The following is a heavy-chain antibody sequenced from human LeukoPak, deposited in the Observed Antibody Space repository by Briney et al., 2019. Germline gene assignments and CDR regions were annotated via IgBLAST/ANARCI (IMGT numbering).Heavy chain of an antibody. CDR1: GFTFSSYEM. J-gene: IGHJ4*02. CDR3: ARAGDNFWSGYYLDY. D-gene: IGHD3-3*01. V-gene: IGHV4-4*02. Sequence: PGGSLRLSCAASGFTFSSYEMNWVRQPPGKGLEWIGEIYHSGSTNYNPSLKSRVTISVDKSKNQFSLKLSSVTAADTAVYYCARAGDNFWSGYYLDYWGQGTLVTVSS. CDR2: IYHSGST.